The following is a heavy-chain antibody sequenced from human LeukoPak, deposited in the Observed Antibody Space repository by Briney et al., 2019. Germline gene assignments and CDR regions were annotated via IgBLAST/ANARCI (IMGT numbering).Heavy chain of an antibody. CDR1: GGSISSYY. D-gene: IGHD2-15*01. CDR3: ASGLSYYFDY. CDR2: IYYSGST. V-gene: IGHV4-59*01. Sequence: SETLSLTCTVSGGSISSYYWSWIRQPPGKGLEWIGYIYYSGSTNYDPSLKSRVTISVDTSKNQFSLKLSSVTAADTAVYYCASGLSYYFDYWGQGTLVTVSS. J-gene: IGHJ4*02.